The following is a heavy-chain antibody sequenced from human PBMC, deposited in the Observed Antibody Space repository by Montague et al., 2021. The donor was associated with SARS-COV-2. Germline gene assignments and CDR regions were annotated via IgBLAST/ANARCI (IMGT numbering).Heavy chain of an antibody. V-gene: IGHV2-70*01. CDR2: IDWDDDK. D-gene: IGHD3-10*01. CDR1: GFSLSTSGMC. CDR3: ARTYYYGSGSYYTYYSDY. J-gene: IGHJ4*02. Sequence: PALVKPTQTLTLTCTFSGFSLSTSGMCVSWIRQPPGKALEWPALIDWDDDKYYSTSLKTRLTISKDTSKNQVVLTMTNMDPVDTATYYCARTYYYGSGSYYTYYSDYWGQGTLVTVSS.